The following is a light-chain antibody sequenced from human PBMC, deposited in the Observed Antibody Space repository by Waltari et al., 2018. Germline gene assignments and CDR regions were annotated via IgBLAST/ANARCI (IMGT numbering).Light chain of an antibody. V-gene: IGKV3-11*01. CDR3: QQRYNWPPLT. CDR1: QRVSSY. J-gene: IGKJ4*01. CDR2: DAS. Sequence: EIVLTQSPATLSLSPGERATPSCRASQRVSSYLAWYQQKPGQAPRLLIYDASNRATGIPARFSGSGSGTDFTLTISSLEPEDFAVYYCQQRYNWPPLTFGGGTKVEIK.